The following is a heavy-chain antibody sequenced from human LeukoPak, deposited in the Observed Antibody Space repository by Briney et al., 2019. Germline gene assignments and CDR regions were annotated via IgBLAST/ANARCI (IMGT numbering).Heavy chain of an antibody. CDR3: ARAVNYGDKSLAFDI. CDR1: GFTFSSYA. V-gene: IGHV3-23*01. J-gene: IGHJ3*02. CDR2: ISGSGGST. D-gene: IGHD4-17*01. Sequence: PGGSLRLSCAASGFTFSSYAMSWVRQAPGKGLEWVSAISGSGGSTYYADSVKGRFTISRDNSKNTLYLQMNSLRAEDTAVYYCARAVNYGDKSLAFDIWGQGTMVTVSS.